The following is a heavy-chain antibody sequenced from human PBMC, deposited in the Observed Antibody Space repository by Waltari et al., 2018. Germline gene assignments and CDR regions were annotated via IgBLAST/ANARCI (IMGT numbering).Heavy chain of an antibody. V-gene: IGHV3-21*01. CDR1: GFSFQTYI. D-gene: IGHD6-6*01. J-gene: IGHJ4*02. Sequence: EVQLVESGGGLVKPGGSLRLSCAASGFSFQTYIMTWVRQAPGKGLEWLSSIYTSTNGFIYYAESVRGRFSVSRDNAMNSLYLEMNSLRAEDTAVYYCARSYDTSSPFDYWGQGTLVTVS. CDR3: ARSYDTSSPFDY. CDR2: IYTSTNGFI.